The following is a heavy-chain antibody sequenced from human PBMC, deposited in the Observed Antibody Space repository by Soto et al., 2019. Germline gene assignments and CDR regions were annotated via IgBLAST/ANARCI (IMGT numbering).Heavy chain of an antibody. CDR1: GGSLSSYY. D-gene: IGHD3-22*01. V-gene: IGHV4-59*01. J-gene: IGHJ3*01. Sequence: SETLSLTCVVSGGSLSSYYWSWIRQPPGKGLEWIGYIYYSGSTNYNPSLKSRVTISVDTSKNQFSLKLSSVTAADTAVYYCARISHDSSPSWGQGTMVTVS. CDR3: ARISHDSSPS. CDR2: IYYSGST.